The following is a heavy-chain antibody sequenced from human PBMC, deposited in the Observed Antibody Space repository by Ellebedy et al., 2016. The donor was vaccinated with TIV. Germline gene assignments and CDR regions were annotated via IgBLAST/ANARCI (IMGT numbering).Heavy chain of an antibody. J-gene: IGHJ6*02. CDR3: ARAFRPRTYYYYGMDV. Sequence: SETLSLTXTVSGGSISSYYWSWIRQPPGKGLEWVGYIYYSGSTNYNPSLKSRVTISVDTSKNQFSLKLSSVTAAGTAVYYCARAFRPRTYYYYGMDVWGQGTTVTVSS. CDR2: IYYSGST. D-gene: IGHD6-6*01. V-gene: IGHV4-59*01. CDR1: GGSISSYY.